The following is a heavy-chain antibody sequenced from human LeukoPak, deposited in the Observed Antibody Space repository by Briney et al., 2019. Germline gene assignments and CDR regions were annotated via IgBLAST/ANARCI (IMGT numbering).Heavy chain of an antibody. CDR2: ISSSSSFI. Sequence: GGSLRLFCAASGFTFSSYSMNWVRQAPGKGLEWVSFISSSSSFIYYADSVKGRFTISRDNTKNSLYLQMNSLRAEDTAVYYCASYGSGSRDYWGQGTLVTVSS. CDR1: GFTFSSYS. D-gene: IGHD1-26*01. V-gene: IGHV3-21*01. J-gene: IGHJ4*02. CDR3: ASYGSGSRDY.